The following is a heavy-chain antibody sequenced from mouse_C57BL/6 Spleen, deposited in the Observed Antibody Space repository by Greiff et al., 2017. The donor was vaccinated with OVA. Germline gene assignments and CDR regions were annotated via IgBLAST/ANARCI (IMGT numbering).Heavy chain of an antibody. CDR3: ARYTTVVALYAMDY. CDR2: IYPGSGST. V-gene: IGHV1-55*01. Sequence: QVQLQQPGAELVKPGASVKMSCKASGYTFTSYWITWVKQRPGQGLEWIGDIYPGSGSTNYNEKFKSKATLTVDTSYSTTYMQLSSLTSEDSAVYYYARYTTVVALYAMDYWGQGTSVTVSS. J-gene: IGHJ4*01. CDR1: GYTFTSYW. D-gene: IGHD1-1*01.